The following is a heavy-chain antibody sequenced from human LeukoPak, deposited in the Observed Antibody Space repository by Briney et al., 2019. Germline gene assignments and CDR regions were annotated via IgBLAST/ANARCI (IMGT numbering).Heavy chain of an antibody. D-gene: IGHD3-22*01. CDR2: ISAYNGNT. V-gene: IGHV1-2*02. CDR1: GYTFTGYY. J-gene: IGHJ3*02. Sequence: ASVKVSCKASGYTFTGYYMHWVRQAPGQGLEWMGWISAYNGNTNYAQKFQGRVTMTRNTSISTAYMELSSLRSEDTAVYYCASFYYANDAFDIWGQGTMVTVSS. CDR3: ASFYYANDAFDI.